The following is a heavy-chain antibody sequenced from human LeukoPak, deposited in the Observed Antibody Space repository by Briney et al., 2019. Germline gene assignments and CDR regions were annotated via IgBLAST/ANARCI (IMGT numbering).Heavy chain of an antibody. Sequence: PSETLSLTCTVSGGSINSYYWSWIRQPPGKGLEWIGYIYYSGSTNYSPSLKSRVTISVDTSKNQLSLKLSSVTAADTAVYYCARGPYSYDSPGAFDIWGQGTMVTVSS. CDR3: ARGPYSYDSPGAFDI. V-gene: IGHV4-59*01. CDR1: GGSINSYY. D-gene: IGHD3-22*01. CDR2: IYYSGST. J-gene: IGHJ3*02.